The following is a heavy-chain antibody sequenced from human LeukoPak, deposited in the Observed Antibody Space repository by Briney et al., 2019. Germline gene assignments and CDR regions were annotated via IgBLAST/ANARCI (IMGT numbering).Heavy chain of an antibody. CDR1: GGSISSYY. D-gene: IGHD3-22*01. CDR2: MSYSGSS. Sequence: PSETLSLTCTVSGGSISSYYWSWLRQPPGKGLEGIGYMSYSGSSSYNPSLRSGVTISVDASKKQFSLKLSSVTAADTAVYYCARDGYSDSSGYDYPPSVWGQGTLVTVSS. CDR3: ARDGYSDSSGYDYPPSV. J-gene: IGHJ4*02. V-gene: IGHV4-59*01.